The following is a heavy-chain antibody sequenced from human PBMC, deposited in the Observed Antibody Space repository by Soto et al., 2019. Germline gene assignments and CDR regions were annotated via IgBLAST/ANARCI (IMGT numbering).Heavy chain of an antibody. D-gene: IGHD3-9*01. V-gene: IGHV3-11*01. CDR2: ISRSGSTI. J-gene: IGHJ4*02. CDR1: GFTFSDYY. CDR3: ARDRAYFDWLLSYYFDY. Sequence: GSLRLSCAASGFTFSDYYMSWIRQAPGKGLEWVSYISRSGSTIYYADSVKGRFTISRDNAKNSLYLQMNSLRAEDTAVYYCARDRAYFDWLLSYYFDYWGQGTLVTVSS.